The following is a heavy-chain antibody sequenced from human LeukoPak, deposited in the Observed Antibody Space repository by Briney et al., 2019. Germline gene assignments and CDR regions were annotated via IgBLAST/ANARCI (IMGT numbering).Heavy chain of an antibody. Sequence: SETLSLTCTVSGGSISSYYWSWIRQPPGKGLEWIGYIYYSGSTNYNPSLKSRVTISVDTSKNQFSLKLSSVTAADTAVYYCARVPTTVTTRDAFDIWGQGTMVTVSP. D-gene: IGHD4-17*01. V-gene: IGHV4-59*08. J-gene: IGHJ3*02. CDR3: ARVPTTVTTRDAFDI. CDR2: IYYSGST. CDR1: GGSISSYY.